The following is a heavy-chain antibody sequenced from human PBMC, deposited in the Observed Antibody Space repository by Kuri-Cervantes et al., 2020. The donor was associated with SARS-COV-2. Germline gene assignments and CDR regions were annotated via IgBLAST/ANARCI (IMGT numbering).Heavy chain of an antibody. D-gene: IGHD3-3*01. CDR1: GFTFSSYS. V-gene: IGHV3-21*01. CDR3: AVDFWSGYSLRIGGEPGYGMDV. J-gene: IGHJ6*02. Sequence: ETLSLTCAASGFTFSSYSMNWVRQAPGKGLEWVSSISSSSSYIYYADSVKGRFTISRDNAKNSLYLQMNSLRAEDTAVYYCAVDFWSGYSLRIGGEPGYGMDVWGQGTTVTVSS. CDR2: ISSSSSYI.